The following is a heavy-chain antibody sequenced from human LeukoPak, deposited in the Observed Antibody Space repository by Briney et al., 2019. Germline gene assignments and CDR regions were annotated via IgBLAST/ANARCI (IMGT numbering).Heavy chain of an antibody. J-gene: IGHJ3*02. V-gene: IGHV3-21*01. Sequence: GGSRRLSCAASGFTFSSYSMNWVRQAPGKGLEWVSSISSSSSYIYYADSVKGRFTISRDNAKNSLYLQMNSLRAEDTAVYYCARAQRSCSSTSCYILHDAFDIWGQGTMVTVSS. CDR2: ISSSSSYI. D-gene: IGHD2-2*02. CDR1: GFTFSSYS. CDR3: ARAQRSCSSTSCYILHDAFDI.